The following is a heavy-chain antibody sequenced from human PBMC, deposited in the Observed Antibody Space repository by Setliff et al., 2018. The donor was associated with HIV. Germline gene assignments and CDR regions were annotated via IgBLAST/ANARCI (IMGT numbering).Heavy chain of an antibody. CDR1: GGSISSSNW. J-gene: IGHJ5*02. CDR3: ARDGRTSSGWRYWFDP. D-gene: IGHD6-19*01. Sequence: LSLTCAVSGGSISSSNWWSWVRQPPGKGLEWIGEIYHSGSTNYNPSLKSRVTISVDKSKNQFSLKLSSVTAADTAVYYCARDGRTSSGWRYWFDPWGQGTLVTVSS. CDR2: IYHSGST. V-gene: IGHV4-4*02.